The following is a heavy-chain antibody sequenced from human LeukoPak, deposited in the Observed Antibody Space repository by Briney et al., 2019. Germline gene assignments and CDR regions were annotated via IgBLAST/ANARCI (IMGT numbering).Heavy chain of an antibody. CDR3: ASEGSSGYYYYFDY. J-gene: IGHJ4*02. Sequence: SETLSLTCTVSGGSISSGDYYWSWIRQPPGKGLEWIGYIYYSGSTYYNPSLKSRVTISVDTSKNQFSLKLSSVTAADTAVYYCASEGSSGYYYYFDYWGQGTLVTVSS. D-gene: IGHD3-22*01. CDR2: IYYSGST. V-gene: IGHV4-30-4*01. CDR1: GGSISSGDYY.